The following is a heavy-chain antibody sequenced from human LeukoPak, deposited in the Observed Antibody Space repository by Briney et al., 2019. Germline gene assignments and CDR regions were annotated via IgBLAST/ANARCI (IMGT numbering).Heavy chain of an antibody. D-gene: IGHD6-19*01. CDR2: ISYDETNN. Sequence: GGSLRLSCAASGFSFSDYAIHWVRQAPGKGLEWVALISYDETNNYYADSVKGRFTISRDNSKDTVYLQMNSLRPEDTAVYYCAKDAYSSGPNWFDPWGQGTLVTVSS. CDR3: AKDAYSSGPNWFDP. V-gene: IGHV3-30*18. J-gene: IGHJ5*02. CDR1: GFSFSDYA.